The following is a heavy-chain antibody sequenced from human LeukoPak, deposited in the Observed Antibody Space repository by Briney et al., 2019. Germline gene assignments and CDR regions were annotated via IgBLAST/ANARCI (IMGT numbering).Heavy chain of an antibody. CDR1: GYTFTGYY. V-gene: IGHV1-2*06. J-gene: IGHJ4*02. CDR2: INPHSGGT. D-gene: IGHD3-22*01. Sequence: ASVKVSCKASGYTFTGYYMHWVRHAPGQGLEWMGRINPHSGGTNYAQKIQGRVTMTRDTSISTAYMELSRLRSDDTAVYYCASGILYYYDSSGPHADYWGQGTLVTVSS. CDR3: ASGILYYYDSSGPHADY.